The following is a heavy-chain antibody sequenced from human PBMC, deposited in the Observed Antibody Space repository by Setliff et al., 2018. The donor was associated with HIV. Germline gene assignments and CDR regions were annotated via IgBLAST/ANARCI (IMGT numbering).Heavy chain of an antibody. V-gene: IGHV3-48*01. CDR2: ISSSSSTI. D-gene: IGHD3-10*01. CDR1: GFFFSGYS. Sequence: GGSLRLSCAASGFFFSGYSMNWVRQAPGRGLEWLSYISSSSSTIYYADSVKGRFTISRDNAKNSLYLQMNSLRVEDTAVYYCAQAQTSVSGSYYQYLQHWGQGTLVTVSS. J-gene: IGHJ1*01. CDR3: AQAQTSVSGSYYQYLQH.